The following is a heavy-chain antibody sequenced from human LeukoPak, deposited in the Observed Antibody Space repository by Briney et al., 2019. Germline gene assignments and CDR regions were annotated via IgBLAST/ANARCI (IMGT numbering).Heavy chain of an antibody. CDR3: AKDFRIGYSAHFDY. CDR1: GFTFRSHA. Sequence: PGGSLRLSCVGSGFTFRSHAMSWVRQAPEKGLEFVSGIYENGGTTYYADSVTGRFSISRNNSKNTLYLKMDSLRGEDTAVYYCAKDFRIGYSAHFDYWGQGALVTVSS. J-gene: IGHJ4*02. V-gene: IGHV3-23*01. CDR2: IYENGGTT. D-gene: IGHD2-21*01.